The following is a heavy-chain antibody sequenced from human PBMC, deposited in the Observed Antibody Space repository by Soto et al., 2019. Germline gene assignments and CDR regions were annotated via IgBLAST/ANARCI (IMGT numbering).Heavy chain of an antibody. CDR1: GFTFSSYS. Sequence: GGSLRLSCAASGFTFSSYSMNWVRQAPGKGLEWVSSISSSSSYIYYADSVKGRFTISRDNAKNSLYLQMNSLRAKDTAVYYCASPGSLSVAGFDYWGQGTLVTVSS. J-gene: IGHJ4*02. CDR2: ISSSSSYI. CDR3: ASPGSLSVAGFDY. V-gene: IGHV3-21*01. D-gene: IGHD6-19*01.